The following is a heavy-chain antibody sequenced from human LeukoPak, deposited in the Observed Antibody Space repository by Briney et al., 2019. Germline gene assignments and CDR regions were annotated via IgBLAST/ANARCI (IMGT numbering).Heavy chain of an antibody. CDR2: IYYSGST. CDR1: GASISGTAYY. V-gene: IGHV4-39*01. J-gene: IGHJ4*02. D-gene: IGHD3-9*01. CDR3: ARRTRYFDWLSTRYYFDY. Sequence: SETLSLTCTVSGASISGTAYYWGWVRQPPRKGLEWIGNIYYSGSTYYNASLQSRVTISVDTSKNQFSLKLSSVTAADTAVYYCARRTRYFDWLSTRYYFDYWGQGTLVTVSS.